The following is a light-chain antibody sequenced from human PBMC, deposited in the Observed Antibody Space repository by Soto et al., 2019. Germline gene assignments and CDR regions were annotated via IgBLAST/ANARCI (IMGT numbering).Light chain of an antibody. J-gene: IGLJ1*01. CDR2: EVS. V-gene: IGLV2-14*01. CDR1: SSDVGGYNY. Sequence: QSALTQPASVSGSPGQSITISCTGTSSDVGGYNYVSWYQQHPGKAPKLMIYEVSNRPSGVSNRFSGSKSGNTASLTISGLQAEDEADYYCSSYISSFGTGTKLTVL. CDR3: SSYISS.